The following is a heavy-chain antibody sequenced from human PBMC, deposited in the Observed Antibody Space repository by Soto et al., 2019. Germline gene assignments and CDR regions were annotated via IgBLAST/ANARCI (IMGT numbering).Heavy chain of an antibody. Sequence: SGPTLVTRAQPLTLTCTFSGISLSTSGMRVSWIRQPPGKALEWLARIGWDDDKLYSTSLKTRLTISKDTSKNQVVLTMTNMDPVDTATYYCARSIVAAGNRWFDPWGQGTLVTVSS. CDR2: IGWDDDK. CDR3: ARSIVAAGNRWFDP. CDR1: GISLSTSGMR. D-gene: IGHD6-13*01. J-gene: IGHJ5*02. V-gene: IGHV2-70*04.